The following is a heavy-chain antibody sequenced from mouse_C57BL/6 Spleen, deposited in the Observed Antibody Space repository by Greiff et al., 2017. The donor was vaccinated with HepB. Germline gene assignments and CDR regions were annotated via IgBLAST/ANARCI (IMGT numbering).Heavy chain of an antibody. CDR2: IYPGDGDT. V-gene: IGHV1-82*01. CDR1: GYAFSSSW. J-gene: IGHJ3*01. Sequence: QVQLKESGPELVKPGASVKISCKASGYAFSSSWMNWVKQRPGKGLEWIGRIYPGDGDTNYNGKFKGKATLTADKSSSTAYMQLSSLTSEDYAVYFCARGHNQAWFAYWGQGTLVTVSA. D-gene: IGHD3-2*02. CDR3: ARGHNQAWFAY.